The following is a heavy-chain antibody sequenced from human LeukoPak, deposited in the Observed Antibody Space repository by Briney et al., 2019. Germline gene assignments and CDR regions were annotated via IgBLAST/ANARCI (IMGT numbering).Heavy chain of an antibody. CDR2: ISSSSSYI. J-gene: IGHJ5*02. D-gene: IGHD6-6*01. Sequence: GGSLRLSCAASGFTFTSYSINWVRRAPGKGLEWVSSISSSSSYIYYADSVKGRFTISRDNAKNSLYLQMNSLRAEDTAVYYCARDLSEYSSGFDPWGQGTLVTVSS. CDR1: GFTFTSYS. V-gene: IGHV3-21*01. CDR3: ARDLSEYSSGFDP.